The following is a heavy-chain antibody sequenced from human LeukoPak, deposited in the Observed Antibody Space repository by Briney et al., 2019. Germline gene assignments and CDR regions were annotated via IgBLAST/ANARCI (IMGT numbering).Heavy chain of an antibody. Sequence: GGSLRLSCVASGFTFSDYDMHWVRQDPGKGLEWVASMRNDGSQIYYADSVKGRFTISRDNSKNTLYLQMNSLRAEDTAVYYCAKGGQVAHYWGQGTLVTVSS. V-gene: IGHV3-30*02. CDR3: AKGGQVAHY. D-gene: IGHD2-15*01. J-gene: IGHJ4*02. CDR2: MRNDGSQI. CDR1: GFTFSDYD.